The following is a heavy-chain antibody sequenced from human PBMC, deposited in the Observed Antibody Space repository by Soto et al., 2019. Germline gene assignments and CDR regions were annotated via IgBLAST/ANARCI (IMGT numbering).Heavy chain of an antibody. V-gene: IGHV1-69*01. J-gene: IGHJ5*02. CDR2: IIPIFGTA. Sequence: QVQLVQSGAEVKKPGSSVKVSCKASGVTFSSYAISWVRQAPGQGLEWMGGIIPIFGTANYAQKFQGRVTITADESTSTAYLELSSLRSEDTAVYYCASHYGYRVRGVTNWFDPWGQGTLVTVSS. D-gene: IGHD3-10*01. CDR1: GVTFSSYA. CDR3: ASHYGYRVRGVTNWFDP.